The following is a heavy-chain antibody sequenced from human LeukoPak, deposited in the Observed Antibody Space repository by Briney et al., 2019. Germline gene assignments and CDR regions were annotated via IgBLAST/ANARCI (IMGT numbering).Heavy chain of an antibody. CDR2: IIPILGIA. CDR3: ARALGIAAAGTGYFQH. CDR1: GGTFSSYA. Sequence: GASVKVSCKASGGTFSSYAISWVRQAPGQGLEWMGRIIPILGIANYAQKFQGRVTITADKSTSTAYMELSSLRSEDTAVYYCARALGIAAAGTGYFQHWGQGTLVTVSS. J-gene: IGHJ1*01. V-gene: IGHV1-69*04. D-gene: IGHD6-13*01.